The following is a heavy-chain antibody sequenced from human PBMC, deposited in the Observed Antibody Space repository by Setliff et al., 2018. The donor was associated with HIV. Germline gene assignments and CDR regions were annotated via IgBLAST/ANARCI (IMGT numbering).Heavy chain of an antibody. CDR3: ATFSGWYVDFDY. CDR2: IYYSGST. D-gene: IGHD6-19*01. CDR1: GGSISSSSYY. J-gene: IGHJ4*02. Sequence: SETLSLTCTVSGGSISSSSYYWGWIRQPPGKGLEWIGSIYYSGSTYYNPSLKSRVTISVDTSKNRFSLKLSSVTAADTAVYYCATFSGWYVDFDYWGQGTLVTVSS. V-gene: IGHV4-39*01.